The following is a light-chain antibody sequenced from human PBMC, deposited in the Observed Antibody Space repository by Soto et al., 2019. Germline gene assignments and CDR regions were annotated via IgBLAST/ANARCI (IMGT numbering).Light chain of an antibody. J-gene: IGKJ1*01. CDR2: AAS. V-gene: IGKV1-39*01. CDR3: QQSYSPLWT. Sequence: DIQMTQSPSSLSASVGDRVTITCRASQSISNYLNWYQHKAGKAPKDLIYAASSLQRGVPSRFSGSGSGTDFTLIISSLQPEDFATYYCQQSYSPLWTFGQGTKVAI. CDR1: QSISNY.